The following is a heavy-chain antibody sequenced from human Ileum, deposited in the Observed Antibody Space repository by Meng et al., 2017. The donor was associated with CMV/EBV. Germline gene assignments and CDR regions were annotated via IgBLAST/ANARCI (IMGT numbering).Heavy chain of an antibody. CDR1: GDSVSSNSAA. CDR2: TYYRSKWYN. D-gene: IGHD3-10*02. V-gene: IGHV6-1*01. CDR3: SRYVYGHYYFDY. Sequence: LETLSLTCAISGDSVSSNSAAWNWNRQSPSRGLEWLGRTYYRSKWYNDYAVSVKSRITINPDTSKNQFSLQLNSVTPEDTAVYYCSRYVYGHYYFDYWGQGTLVTVSS. J-gene: IGHJ4*02.